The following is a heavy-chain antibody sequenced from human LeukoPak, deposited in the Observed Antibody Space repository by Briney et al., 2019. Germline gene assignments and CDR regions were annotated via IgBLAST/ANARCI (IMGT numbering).Heavy chain of an antibody. CDR2: IYTSGST. Sequence: PSETLSLTCTVSGRSTSSYYWSWIRQPAGEGLEWIGRIYTSGSTNYNPSLKSRVTMSVDTSKNQFSLKLSSVTAADTAVYYCASGYYYDSSGYYYGLDYWGQGTLVTVSS. J-gene: IGHJ4*02. CDR3: ASGYYYDSSGYYYGLDY. CDR1: GRSTSSYY. V-gene: IGHV4-4*07. D-gene: IGHD3-22*01.